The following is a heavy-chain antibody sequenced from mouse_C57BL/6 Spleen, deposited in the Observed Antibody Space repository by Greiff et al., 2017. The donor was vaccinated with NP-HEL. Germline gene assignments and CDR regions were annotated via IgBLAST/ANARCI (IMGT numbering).Heavy chain of an antibody. CDR1: GYSFTDYN. Sequence: VQLQQSGPELVKPGASVKISCKASGYSFTDYNMNWVKQRNGKSLEWIGVINPNYGTTSYNQKFKGKATLTVDQSSSTAYLQLNSLTSEDSAVYYCASYYGSPDWYFDVWGTGTTVTVSS. CDR2: INPNYGTT. D-gene: IGHD1-1*01. CDR3: ASYYGSPDWYFDV. J-gene: IGHJ1*03. V-gene: IGHV1-39*01.